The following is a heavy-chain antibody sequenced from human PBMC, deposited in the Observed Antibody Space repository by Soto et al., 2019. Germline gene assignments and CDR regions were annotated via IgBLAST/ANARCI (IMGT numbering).Heavy chain of an antibody. CDR2: ISAYNGNT. J-gene: IGHJ4*02. CDR1: GYTFTSYG. V-gene: IGHV1-18*01. CDR3: ARDWGIVVVPAAIFDY. Sequence: ASVKVSCKASGYTFTSYGISWVRQAPGQGLEWMGWISAYNGNTNYAQKLQGRVTMTTDTSTSTAYMELRSLRSDDTAVYYCARDWGIVVVPAAIFDYWGQGTLVTVSS. D-gene: IGHD2-2*01.